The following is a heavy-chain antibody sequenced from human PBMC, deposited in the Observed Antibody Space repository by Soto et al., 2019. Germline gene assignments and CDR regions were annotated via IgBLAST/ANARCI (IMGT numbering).Heavy chain of an antibody. J-gene: IGHJ3*02. V-gene: IGHV3-7*01. CDR1: GFTFSSYW. D-gene: IGHD2-15*01. Sequence: EVQLVESGGGLVQPGGSLRLSCAASGFTFSSYWMSWVRQAPGKGLEWVANIKQDGSEKYYVDSVKGRFTISRDNAKNSLYLQMNSLRAEDTAVYYCARDEGDCSGGSCYLNDAFDIWGQGTMVTVSS. CDR3: ARDEGDCSGGSCYLNDAFDI. CDR2: IKQDGSEK.